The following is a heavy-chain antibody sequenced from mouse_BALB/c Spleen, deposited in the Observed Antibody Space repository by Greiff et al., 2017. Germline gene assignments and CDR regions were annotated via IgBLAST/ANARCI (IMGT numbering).Heavy chain of an antibody. CDR2: IWAGGST. CDR1: GFSLTSYG. J-gene: IGHJ4*01. Sequence: VQVVESGPGLVAPSQSLSITCTVSGFSLTSYGVHWVRQPPGKGLEWLGVIWAGGSTNYNSALMSRLSISKDNSKSQVFLKMNSLQTDDTAMYYCARDRGSTAVYAMDYWGQGTSVTVSS. D-gene: IGHD1-2*01. V-gene: IGHV2-9*02. CDR3: ARDRGSTAVYAMDY.